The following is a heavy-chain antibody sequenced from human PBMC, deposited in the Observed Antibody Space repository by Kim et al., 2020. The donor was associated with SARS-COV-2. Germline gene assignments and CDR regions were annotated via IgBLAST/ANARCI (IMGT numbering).Heavy chain of an antibody. CDR2: IYYSGST. J-gene: IGHJ5*02. Sequence: SETLSLTCTVSGGSISSSSYYWGWIRQPPGKGLEWIGSIYYSGSTYYNPSLKSRVTISVDTSKNQFSLKLSSVTAADTAVYYCARGDIAVNWFDPWGQGT. CDR1: GGSISSSSYY. V-gene: IGHV4-39*01. D-gene: IGHD6-19*01. CDR3: ARGDIAVNWFDP.